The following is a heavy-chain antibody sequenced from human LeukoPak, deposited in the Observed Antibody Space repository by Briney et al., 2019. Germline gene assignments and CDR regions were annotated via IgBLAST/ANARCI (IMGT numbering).Heavy chain of an antibody. CDR1: GFTFSSYA. CDR2: ISGSGGST. CDR3: AKDLSAFEQWLVSYFDY. V-gene: IGHV3-23*01. D-gene: IGHD6-19*01. J-gene: IGHJ4*02. Sequence: GGSLRLSCAASGFTFSSYAMSWVRQAPGKGLEWVSAISGSGGSTSYAGSVKGRFTISRDNSKNTLYLQMNSLRAEDTAVYYCAKDLSAFEQWLVSYFDYWGQGTLVTVSS.